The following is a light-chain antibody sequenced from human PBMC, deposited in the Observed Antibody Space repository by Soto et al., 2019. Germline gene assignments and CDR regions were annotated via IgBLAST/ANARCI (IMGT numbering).Light chain of an antibody. CDR2: DAS. V-gene: IGKV1-5*01. Sequence: DIQITQSPSTLSASVVDRVTITCRASQSISRWLAWYQQRPGKAPKILIFDASILKSGVPSRFSGSGSGTEFTLTISSLQPDDFATYYCQQYNSYSTWTFGQGTKVDIK. CDR3: QQYNSYSTWT. CDR1: QSISRW. J-gene: IGKJ1*01.